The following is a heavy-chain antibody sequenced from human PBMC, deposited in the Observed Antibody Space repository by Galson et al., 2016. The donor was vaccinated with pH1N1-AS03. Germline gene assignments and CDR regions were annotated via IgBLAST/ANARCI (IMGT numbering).Heavy chain of an antibody. CDR3: AKNHLDTRGYYSVVDY. V-gene: IGHV3-30*18. D-gene: IGHD3-22*01. Sequence: SLRLSCAASGFTLSRYGMHWVRQAPGKGLEWVAAISYDGSARYYADSVKGRFTVSRDDSKNTLYLQMNSLSTEDTAIYYCAKNHLDTRGYYSVVDYWGRGTLVTVSS. CDR1: GFTLSRYG. J-gene: IGHJ4*02. CDR2: ISYDGSAR.